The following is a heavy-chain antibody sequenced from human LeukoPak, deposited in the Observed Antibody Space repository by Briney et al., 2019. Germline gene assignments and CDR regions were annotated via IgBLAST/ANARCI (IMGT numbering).Heavy chain of an antibody. J-gene: IGHJ4*02. CDR1: GGSISSSSYY. CDR2: IYYSGIT. Sequence: PSETLSLTCTVSGGSISSSSYYWGWIRQPPGKGLEWIGSIYYSGITYYNPSLKSRVTISVDTSKNQFSLKLSSVTAADTAVYYCTRSDIVVVVADYWGQGTLVTVSS. CDR3: TRSDIVVVVADY. V-gene: IGHV4-39*01. D-gene: IGHD2-15*01.